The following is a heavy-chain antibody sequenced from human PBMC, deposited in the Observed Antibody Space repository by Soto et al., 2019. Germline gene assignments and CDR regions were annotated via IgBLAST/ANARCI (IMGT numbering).Heavy chain of an antibody. CDR2: IYWDDDK. CDR1: GFSLSTSGVG. D-gene: IGHD3-16*02. Sequence: GSGPTLVNPTQTLTLTCTFSGFSLSTSGVGVGWIRQPPGKALEWLALIYWDDDKRYSPSLKSRLTITKDTSKNQVVLTMTNMDPVDTATYYCARSLSNFPITFGGVIVMFDYWGQGTLVTVSS. V-gene: IGHV2-5*02. J-gene: IGHJ4*02. CDR3: ARSLSNFPITFGGVIVMFDY.